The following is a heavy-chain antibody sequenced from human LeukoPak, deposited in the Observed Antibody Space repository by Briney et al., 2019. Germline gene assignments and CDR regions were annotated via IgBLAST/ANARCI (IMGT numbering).Heavy chain of an antibody. CDR3: ATRPRDAGGVEEASFTFDF. D-gene: IGHD2-8*01. J-gene: IGHJ4*02. CDR1: GCSFINYW. Sequence: GESLKISCKVSGCSFINYWMGWVGQLPGKRLEWMGVIYPGDSDARYSSSLQGQVTFSVGQSINTAYLHWCSLSAWDPATYYCATRPRDAGGVEEASFTFDFWGQGTLVTVSS. V-gene: IGHV5-51*01. CDR2: IYPGDSDA.